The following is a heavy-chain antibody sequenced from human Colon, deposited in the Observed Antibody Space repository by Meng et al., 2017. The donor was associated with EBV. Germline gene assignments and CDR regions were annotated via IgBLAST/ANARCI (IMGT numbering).Heavy chain of an antibody. CDR2: VYHDGST. D-gene: IGHD2-21*01. CDR3: ARVWQSLTAFFDS. CDR1: GASITSDNDW. Sequence: VQPQEAGPGLVRPSGTLSLTCDVPGASITSDNDWWSWVRQPPGKALEWLGEVYHDGSTNYSPSVQSRVTISMDKSKNQFSLNLTSVTAADTAVYYCARVWQSLTAFFDSWGQGTLVTVSS. V-gene: IGHV4-4*02. J-gene: IGHJ4*02.